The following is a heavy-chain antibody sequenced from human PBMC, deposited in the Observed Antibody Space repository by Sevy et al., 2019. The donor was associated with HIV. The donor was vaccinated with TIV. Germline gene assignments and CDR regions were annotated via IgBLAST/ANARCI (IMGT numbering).Heavy chain of an antibody. CDR2: IKEAGSEK. J-gene: IGHJ4*02. Sequence: GGSLRLSCAASGFTFSSYWMSWVRQAPGKGLEWVANIKEAGSEKYYVDSVKGRFTVSRDNAKNSLYLQMDSLRVEDTAVYYCATYGSGSPLKILDYWGQGTMVTVSS. CDR3: ATYGSGSPLKILDY. D-gene: IGHD3-10*01. CDR1: GFTFSSYW. V-gene: IGHV3-7*01.